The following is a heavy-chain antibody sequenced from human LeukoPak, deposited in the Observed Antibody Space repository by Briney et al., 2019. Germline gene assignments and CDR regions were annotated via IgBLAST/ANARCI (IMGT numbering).Heavy chain of an antibody. Sequence: ASVKVSCTASGYTFTGYYMHWVRQAPGQGLEWMGWINPNSGGTNYAQKFQGRVTMTRDTSISTAYMELSRLRSDDTAVYYCARDGPDVAAAGGDYWGQGTLVTVSS. J-gene: IGHJ4*02. CDR3: ARDGPDVAAAGGDY. CDR2: INPNSGGT. CDR1: GYTFTGYY. D-gene: IGHD6-13*01. V-gene: IGHV1-2*02.